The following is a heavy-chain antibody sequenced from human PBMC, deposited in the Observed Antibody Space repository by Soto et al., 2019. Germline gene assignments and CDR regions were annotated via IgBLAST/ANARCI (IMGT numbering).Heavy chain of an antibody. CDR3: AKDGGPVYCNSPGCSAKHFDY. Sequence: QVQLVESGGGVVQPGRSLRLSCAASGFTFSNYGMHWVRQAPGKGLEWVAIISYDGDNEYYADSVRGRFTISRDNSKNTLDLQTNRLRHEDTAVYYCAKDGGPVYCNSPGCSAKHFDYWGQGTLVTVSS. V-gene: IGHV3-30*18. CDR1: GFTFSNYG. J-gene: IGHJ4*02. D-gene: IGHD2-2*01. CDR2: ISYDGDNE.